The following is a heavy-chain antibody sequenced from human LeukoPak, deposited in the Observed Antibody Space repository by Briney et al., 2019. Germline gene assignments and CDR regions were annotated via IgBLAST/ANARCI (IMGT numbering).Heavy chain of an antibody. D-gene: IGHD6-25*01. J-gene: IGHJ4*02. Sequence: SETLSLTCTVSGGSISSSSYYWGWIRQPPGKGLEWIGSIYYSGSTYYNPSLKSRVTISVDTSKDQFSLKLSSVTAADTAVYYCTAGRSDDFDFWGQGTLVTV. CDR3: TAGRSDDFDF. CDR1: GGSISSSSYY. V-gene: IGHV4-39*01. CDR2: IYYSGST.